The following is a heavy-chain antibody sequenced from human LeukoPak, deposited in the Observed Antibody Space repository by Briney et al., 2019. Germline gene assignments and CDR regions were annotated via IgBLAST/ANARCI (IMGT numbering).Heavy chain of an antibody. CDR1: GYTFTRYG. V-gene: IGHV1-18*01. D-gene: IGHD2-21*02. J-gene: IGHJ4*02. Sequence: GASVKVSCKASGYTFTRYGIGWVRQAPGQGLEWMGWISAYNGNTNYAQKFQGRVTMTRDTSISTAYMELSRLRSDDTAVYYCASTKVVTLNYWGQGTLVTVSS. CDR3: ASTKVVTLNY. CDR2: ISAYNGNT.